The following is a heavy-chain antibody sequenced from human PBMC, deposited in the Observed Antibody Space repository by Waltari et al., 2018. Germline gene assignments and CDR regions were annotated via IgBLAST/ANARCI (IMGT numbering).Heavy chain of an antibody. J-gene: IGHJ4*02. Sequence: EVQLVESGGGLVQPGRSLRLACAASGFNFHDYAMPWVRQPPGKGLEWVSSISWNGVTIGNADSVKSRFTNSRDNAKNSLFLQMNGLRDEDTALYHCAKRYNWNDEGHFDYWGQGTLVTVSS. CDR1: GFNFHDYA. CDR3: AKRYNWNDEGHFDY. V-gene: IGHV3-9*01. CDR2: ISWNGVTI. D-gene: IGHD1-1*01.